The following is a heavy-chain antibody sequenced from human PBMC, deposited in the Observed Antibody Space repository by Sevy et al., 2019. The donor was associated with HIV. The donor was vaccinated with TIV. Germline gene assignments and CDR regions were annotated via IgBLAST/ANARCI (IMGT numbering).Heavy chain of an antibody. CDR1: VFTFSTYA. CDR3: AREHPGYNPFDN. V-gene: IGHV3-30*03. D-gene: IGHD5-12*01. J-gene: IGHJ4*02. CDR2: ISYDGSLK. Sequence: GGSPRLSCAGSVFTFSTYARHWVRQAPGKGLEWLAVISYDGSLKFHTDSVRGRFTISRDNSKNTVYLQMNSLRAEDTAVYYCAREHPGYNPFDNWGQGTLVTVSS.